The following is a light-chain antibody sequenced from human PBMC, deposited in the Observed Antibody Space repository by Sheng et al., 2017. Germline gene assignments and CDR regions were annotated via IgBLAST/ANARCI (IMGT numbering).Light chain of an antibody. CDR2: QDN. CDR3: QAWDRDSSTLV. V-gene: IGLV3-1*01. J-gene: IGLJ2*01. Sequence: SYELTQPPSVSVSPGQTASITCSGDKLGDNYASWYQQKPGQSPVLVIYQDNKRPSGIPERFSGSSSGDTATLTISGTQAMDEADYYCQAWDRDSSTLVFGGGTKLTVL. CDR1: KLGDNY.